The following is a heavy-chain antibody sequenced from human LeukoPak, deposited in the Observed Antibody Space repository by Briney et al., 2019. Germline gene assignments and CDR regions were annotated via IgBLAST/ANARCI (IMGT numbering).Heavy chain of an antibody. CDR2: INHSGST. Sequence: SETLSLTCAVYGGSFSGYYWSWIRQPPGKGLEWIGEINHSGSTNYNPSLKSRVTISVDTSKNQFSLKLSSVTAADTAVYYCARSWDSSGYYYTPEGGPCDYWGQGTLVTVSS. CDR1: GGSFSGYY. J-gene: IGHJ4*02. D-gene: IGHD3-22*01. CDR3: ARSWDSSGYYYTPEGGPCDY. V-gene: IGHV4-34*01.